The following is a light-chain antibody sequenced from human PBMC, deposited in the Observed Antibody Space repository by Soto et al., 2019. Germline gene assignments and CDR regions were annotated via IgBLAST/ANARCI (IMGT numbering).Light chain of an antibody. J-gene: IGKJ5*01. V-gene: IGKV3-11*01. Sequence: IVLTQSPATLSLSPGSRTTRSSRARPSINRYLACYQQKAGQAPRLLIYHASNRAAGIPPRFSGSRSGTDFTHTIRSLEPEDFAVYYCQQRSKWPPITFGQGTRLEIK. CDR2: HAS. CDR1: PSINRY. CDR3: QQRSKWPPIT.